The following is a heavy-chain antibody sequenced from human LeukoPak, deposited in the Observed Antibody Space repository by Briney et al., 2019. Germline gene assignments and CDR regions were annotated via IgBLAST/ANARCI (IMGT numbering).Heavy chain of an antibody. J-gene: IGHJ3*02. V-gene: IGHV1-69*13. CDR2: IIPIFGTA. CDR1: GGTFSSYA. CDR3: ARVRSSGLTPHHAFDI. D-gene: IGHD6-19*01. Sequence: SVKVSCKASGGTFSSYAISWVRQAPGQGLEWMGGIIPIFGTANYAQKFQGRVTITADESTSTAYMELSSLRPEDTAVYYCARVRSSGLTPHHAFDIWGQGTMVTVSS.